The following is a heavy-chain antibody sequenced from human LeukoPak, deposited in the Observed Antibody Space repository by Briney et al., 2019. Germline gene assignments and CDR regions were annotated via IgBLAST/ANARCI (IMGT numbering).Heavy chain of an antibody. V-gene: IGHV1-46*01. CDR2: ISPSGGST. Sequence: GASVKVSCKASGYTFTSYYMHWVRQAPGQGLEWMGIISPSGGSTSYAQKFQGRVTMTRDMSTSTVYMELSSLRSEDTAVYYCARDGIAAVSYYYGSGLHFDYWGQGTLVTVSS. CDR1: GYTFTSYY. D-gene: IGHD3-10*01. J-gene: IGHJ4*02. CDR3: ARDGIAAVSYYYGSGLHFDY.